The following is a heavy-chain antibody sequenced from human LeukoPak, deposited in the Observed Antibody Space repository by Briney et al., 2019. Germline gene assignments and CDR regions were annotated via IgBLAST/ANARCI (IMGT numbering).Heavy chain of an antibody. J-gene: IGHJ4*02. Sequence: GGSLSLSCAASGFTFSSYAMSWVRQAPGKGLEWVSAISGSGDSTYYADSVKGRFTISRDNSKNTLYLQMNSLRAEDTAVYHCAKSRSGWYLFDYWGQGTLVTVSS. CDR3: AKSRSGWYLFDY. CDR2: ISGSGDST. V-gene: IGHV3-23*01. CDR1: GFTFSSYA. D-gene: IGHD6-19*01.